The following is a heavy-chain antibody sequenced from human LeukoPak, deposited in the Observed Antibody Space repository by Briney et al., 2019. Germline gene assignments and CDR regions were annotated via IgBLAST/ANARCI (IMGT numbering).Heavy chain of an antibody. Sequence: GGSLRLSCAASGFTFSSCAMYWVRQAPGKGLEWVALISDDGSKKYYVDSAGRFTISRDNSKNTVYLQMNSPRVEDTAIYYCAREKCSGGTCYSTVDYWGQGTLVTVSS. CDR3: AREKCSGGTCYSTVDY. V-gene: IGHV3-30-3*01. J-gene: IGHJ4*02. D-gene: IGHD2-15*01. CDR1: GFTFSSCA. CDR2: ISDDGSKK.